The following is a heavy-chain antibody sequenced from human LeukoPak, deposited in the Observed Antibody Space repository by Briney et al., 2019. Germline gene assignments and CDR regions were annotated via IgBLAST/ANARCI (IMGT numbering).Heavy chain of an antibody. Sequence: TSETLSLTCAVYGGSFSGYYWSWIRQPPGKGLEWIGSIYHSGSTYYNPSLKSRVTISVDTSKNQFSLKLNSVTAADTAVYYCARGPDILTGYFNDAFDIWGQGTMVTVSS. CDR2: IYHSGST. V-gene: IGHV4-34*01. CDR3: ARGPDILTGYFNDAFDI. J-gene: IGHJ3*02. CDR1: GGSFSGYY. D-gene: IGHD3-9*01.